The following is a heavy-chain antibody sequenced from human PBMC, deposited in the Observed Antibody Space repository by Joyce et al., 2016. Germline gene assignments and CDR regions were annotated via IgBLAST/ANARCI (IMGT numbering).Heavy chain of an antibody. CDR3: TTPYTGSRWAFAI. CDR1: GFTFNNAG. V-gene: IGHV3-15*01. CDR2: IKTITEGGTT. J-gene: IGHJ3*02. D-gene: IGHD1-26*01. Sequence: EVQLVESGGGLVKPGGSLRLSCAASGFTFNNAGVSWVRQAPGKGLEWVGRIKTITEGGTTDYAAPVKGRFTISRDDSENTLYLQMNSLRTEDTAVYYCTTPYTGSRWAFAIWGQGTMVTVSS.